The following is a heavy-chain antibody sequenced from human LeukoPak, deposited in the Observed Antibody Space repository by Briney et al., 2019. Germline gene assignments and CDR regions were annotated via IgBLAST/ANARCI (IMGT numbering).Heavy chain of an antibody. J-gene: IGHJ5*02. CDR2: INHSGST. CDR1: GFTFSDYY. CDR3: ARVGYCSSTSCYPATNWFDP. D-gene: IGHD2-2*01. V-gene: IGHV4-34*01. Sequence: LRLSCAASGFTFSDYYMSWIRQAPGKGLEWIGEINHSGSTNYNPSLKSRVTISVDTSKNQFSLKLSSVTAADTAVYYCARVGYCSSTSCYPATNWFDPWGQGTLVTVSS.